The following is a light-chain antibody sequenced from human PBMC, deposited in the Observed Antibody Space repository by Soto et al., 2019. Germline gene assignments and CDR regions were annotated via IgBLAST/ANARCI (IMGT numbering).Light chain of an antibody. J-gene: IGKJ3*01. CDR1: QDISNY. V-gene: IGKV1-27*01. CDR2: AAS. Sequence: DIQMTQSPSSLSASVGDRVTITCRASQDISNYLAWYQQRPGEVPKLLIYAASTLHSGVPSRFSGSGSGKDFTLTISSLQPEDAATSICQKCNSPPPFTFGPGTKVDLK. CDR3: QKCNSPPPFT.